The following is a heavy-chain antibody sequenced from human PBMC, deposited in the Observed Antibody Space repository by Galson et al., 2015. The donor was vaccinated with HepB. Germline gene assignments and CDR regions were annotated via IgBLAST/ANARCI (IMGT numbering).Heavy chain of an antibody. CDR3: VLVPAATKIYYYYYGMDV. CDR1: GFTFSDYY. D-gene: IGHD2-2*01. CDR2: ISSSGSTI. V-gene: IGHV3-11*01. Sequence: SLRLSCAASGFTFSDYYMSWIRQAPGKGLEWVSYISSSGSTIYYADSVKGRFTISRDNAKNSLYLQMNSLRAEDTAVYYCVLVPAATKIYYYYYGMDVWGQGTTVTVSS. J-gene: IGHJ6*02.